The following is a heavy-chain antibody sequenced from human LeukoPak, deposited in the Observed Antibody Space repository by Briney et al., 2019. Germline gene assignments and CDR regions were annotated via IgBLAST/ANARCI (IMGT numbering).Heavy chain of an antibody. CDR2: ISRDSSTI. V-gene: IGHV3-48*02. D-gene: IGHD3-10*01. CDR3: AREFVVRGLDY. J-gene: IGHJ4*02. Sequence: VGSLRLSCAASGFTFSSYEINWVRQAPAKGLEWVSYISRDSSTIFYANPVKGRFTISRDNAKSSLYLQMNSLRDEDTAVYYCAREFVVRGLDYWGQGALVTVSS. CDR1: GFTFSSYE.